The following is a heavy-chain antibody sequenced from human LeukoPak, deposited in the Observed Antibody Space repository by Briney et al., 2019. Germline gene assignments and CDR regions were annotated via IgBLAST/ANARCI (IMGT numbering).Heavy chain of an antibody. CDR3: ARAVHDGAFDI. V-gene: IGHV3-53*01. CDR2: IYSGGST. D-gene: IGHD1-1*01. CDR1: GFAVGRNY. Sequence: GGSLRLSCAASGFAVGRNYMTWVRQAPGKGLEWVSLIYSGGSTRYADSVRGRFIISRDDSRNTLYLQMNSLRAEDTAVYYCARAVHDGAFDIWGQGTMVTVSS. J-gene: IGHJ3*02.